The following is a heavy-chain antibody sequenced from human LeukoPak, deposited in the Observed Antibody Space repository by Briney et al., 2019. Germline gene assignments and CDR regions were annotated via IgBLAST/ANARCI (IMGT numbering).Heavy chain of an antibody. D-gene: IGHD2-8*02. V-gene: IGHV1-2*06. J-gene: IGHJ5*02. Sequence: ASVKVSCKASGYTFSDYHMHWVRQAPGQGLEWLGRINPNSGVTNYAQKFQGRVTLTRDTSIDTAYLDLTSLGSDDTAVYYCARDTVLPGAFNWFGPWGQGTLVTVSS. CDR3: ARDTVLPGAFNWFGP. CDR1: GYTFSDYH. CDR2: INPNSGVT.